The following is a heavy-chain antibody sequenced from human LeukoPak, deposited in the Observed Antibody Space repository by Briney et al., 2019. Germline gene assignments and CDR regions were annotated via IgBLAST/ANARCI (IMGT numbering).Heavy chain of an antibody. CDR2: ISYSGST. D-gene: IGHD1-26*01. Sequence: SETLSLTCTVSGGSISSYYWSWIRQPPGKGLEWIGYISYSGSTNYNPSLKSRVTISVDPSKNQFSLKLSSVTAADTAVYYCARGSGSSPLGYWGQGTLVTVSS. CDR1: GGSISSYY. J-gene: IGHJ4*02. CDR3: ARGSGSSPLGY. V-gene: IGHV4-59*08.